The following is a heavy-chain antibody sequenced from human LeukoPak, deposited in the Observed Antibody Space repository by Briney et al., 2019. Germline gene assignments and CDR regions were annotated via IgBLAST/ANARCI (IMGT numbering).Heavy chain of an antibody. J-gene: IGHJ4*02. V-gene: IGHV3-23*01. CDR3: AKRYYDNSGWFDY. CDR1: GFTFSTYA. Sequence: GGSLRLSCAASGFTFSTYAMSWVRQAPGKGLEWVSAISASSGGSTYYADSVKGRFTISRDNSKNTLYLQMSSLRAEDTAVYYCAKRYYDNSGWFDYWGQGTLVTVSS. CDR2: ISASSGGST. D-gene: IGHD3-22*01.